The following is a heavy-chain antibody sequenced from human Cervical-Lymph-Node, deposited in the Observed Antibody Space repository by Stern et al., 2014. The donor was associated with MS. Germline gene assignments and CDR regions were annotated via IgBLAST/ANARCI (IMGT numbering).Heavy chain of an antibody. J-gene: IGHJ3*02. CDR3: ARDFNVFDI. Sequence: QVQLQESGPGLVKPSETLSLTCTVSGGSVSSDNYYWSWIRQPPGKALEWIGYVYYTGSTDYNPFLKSRVVISVDTSKNQFSLKVNSVTAADTAVYYCARDFNVFDIWGQGAMVTVSS. V-gene: IGHV4-61*01. CDR1: GGSVSSDNYY. CDR2: VYYTGST.